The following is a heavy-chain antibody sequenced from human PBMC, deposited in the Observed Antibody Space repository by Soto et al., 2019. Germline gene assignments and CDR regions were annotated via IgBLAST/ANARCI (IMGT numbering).Heavy chain of an antibody. D-gene: IGHD1-26*01. V-gene: IGHV4-4*02. CDR3: TRGLFRGSSYPGSWYYFDS. CDR2: VFHRETP. Sequence: QPPGKGLEWVGEVFHRETPRYNPSLKNRVTISTMSNNKFSLELSSVTAADTAVYYCTRGLFRGSSYPGSWYYFDSWGQGTMVTVSS. J-gene: IGHJ4*02.